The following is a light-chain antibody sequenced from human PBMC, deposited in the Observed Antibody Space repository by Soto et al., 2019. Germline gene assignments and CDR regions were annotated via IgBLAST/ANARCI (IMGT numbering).Light chain of an antibody. V-gene: IGLV2-23*01. CDR2: EGG. J-gene: IGLJ1*01. Sequence: QSALTQPASVSGSPGQAITLSCTGTSSDVGGNNLVSWYQQHPGKAPKLMICEGGKRPSGVSNRFSGSKSGNTASLTISGLQAEDEDDYYCCSYTNTKTYVFGTGTKVTV. CDR1: SSDVGGNNL. CDR3: CSYTNTKTYV.